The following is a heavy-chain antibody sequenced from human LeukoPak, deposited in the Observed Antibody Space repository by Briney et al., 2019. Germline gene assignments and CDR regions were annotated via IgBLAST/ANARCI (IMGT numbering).Heavy chain of an antibody. V-gene: IGHV1-2*02. CDR2: INPNSGGT. CDR3: ARELSVTTTPKTYYYYGMDV. D-gene: IGHD4-17*01. Sequence: ASVKVSCKASGYTFTCYYMHWVRQAPGQGLEWMGWINPNSGGTNYAQKFQGRVTMTRDTSISTAYMELSRLRSDDTAVYYCARELSVTTTPKTYYYYGMDVWGQGTTVTVSS. J-gene: IGHJ6*02. CDR1: GYTFTCYY.